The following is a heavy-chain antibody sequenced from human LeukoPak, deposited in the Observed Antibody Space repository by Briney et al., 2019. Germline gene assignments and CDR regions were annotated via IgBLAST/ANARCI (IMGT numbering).Heavy chain of an antibody. CDR1: GFAFSTYA. J-gene: IGHJ4*02. CDR2: ISGSGGER. Sequence: PGGSLRLSCVASGFAFSTYAMSWVRQAPGKGLEWVSVISGSGGERHYADSMKGRFTISRDNSKNTVYLQMNSLRAEDTAVYYCATGASMVRGVISAYWGQGTLVTVSS. D-gene: IGHD3-10*01. CDR3: ATGASMVRGVISAY. V-gene: IGHV3-23*01.